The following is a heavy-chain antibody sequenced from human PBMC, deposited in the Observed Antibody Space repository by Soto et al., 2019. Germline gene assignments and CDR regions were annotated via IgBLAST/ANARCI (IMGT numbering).Heavy chain of an antibody. V-gene: IGHV4-59*08. Sequence: SETLSLTCTVSGVSMSNNHWSWIRQPPGKGLEWIGYIYYSGGINYNPSLKGRVTISVDTSKNQFSLKLNSVTAADTAVYYCAGTYSSRFDYWGQGALVTVSS. CDR2: IYYSGGI. J-gene: IGHJ4*02. D-gene: IGHD5-18*01. CDR1: GVSMSNNH. CDR3: AGTYSSRFDY.